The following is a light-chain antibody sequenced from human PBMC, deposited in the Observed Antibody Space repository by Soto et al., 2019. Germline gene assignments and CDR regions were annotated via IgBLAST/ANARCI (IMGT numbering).Light chain of an antibody. CDR1: QSISTW. J-gene: IGKJ5*01. Sequence: EIQVTQSPSTLSADVGDRVTITCRASQSISTWLAWYQQKPGKAPNLLIYDASSLESGVPSRFSGSGSGTDFTLTISRLEPEDFAVYYCQQRFNWQVTFGQGTRLEIK. V-gene: IGKV1-5*01. CDR2: DAS. CDR3: QQRFNWQVT.